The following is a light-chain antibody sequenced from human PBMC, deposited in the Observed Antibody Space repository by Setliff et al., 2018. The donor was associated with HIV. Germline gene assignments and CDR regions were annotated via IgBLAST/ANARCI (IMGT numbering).Light chain of an antibody. CDR2: EVR. Sequence: QSALTQPASVSGSPGQSITISCTGTSSDVGGYNYVSWYQQHPGKAPKLIIYEVRNRPSGVSNRFSGSKSGNTASLTISGLQAEDEGDYYCSSYAITNTLPFGTGTKVTV. CDR1: SSDVGGYNY. J-gene: IGLJ1*01. CDR3: SSYAITNTLP. V-gene: IGLV2-14*01.